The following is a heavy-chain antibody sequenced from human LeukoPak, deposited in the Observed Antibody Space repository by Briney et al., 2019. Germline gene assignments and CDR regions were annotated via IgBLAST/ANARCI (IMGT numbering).Heavy chain of an antibody. J-gene: IGHJ6*03. Sequence: GGSLRLSCAASGFTFSSYGMSWVRQAPGKGLEWVSAISGSGGSTYYADSVKGRFTISRDNSKNTLYLQMNSLRAEDTAVYYCAKARPYSSSWYSSYYYYMDVWGKGTTVTISS. D-gene: IGHD6-13*01. CDR3: AKARPYSSSWYSSYYYYMDV. V-gene: IGHV3-23*01. CDR2: ISGSGGST. CDR1: GFTFSSYG.